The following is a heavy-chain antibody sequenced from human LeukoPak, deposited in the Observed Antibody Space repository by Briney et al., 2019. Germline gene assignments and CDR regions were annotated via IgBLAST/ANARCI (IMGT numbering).Heavy chain of an antibody. J-gene: IGHJ4*02. D-gene: IGHD1-26*01. CDR1: GESLSKYY. CDR2: INHRGST. CDR3: ASSVGSTDY. Sequence: SETLFLTCAVYGESLSKYYWTWIRQSPGKGLEWIREINHRGSTNHNPSLKSRVTLSVVTSKHQFSLKLTSLTAADAAVYYCASSVGSTDYWGQGTLVTVSS. V-gene: IGHV4-34*01.